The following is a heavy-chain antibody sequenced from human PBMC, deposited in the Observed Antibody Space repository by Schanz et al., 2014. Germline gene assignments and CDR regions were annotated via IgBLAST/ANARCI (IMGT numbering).Heavy chain of an antibody. J-gene: IGHJ6*03. V-gene: IGHV3-23*01. Sequence: EVQLLESGGGLVQPGGSLRLSCLASGFAFSSYGMNWLRQAPGKGLEWVSGFDAHDGRAYYADSAKGRFTISRDNSKNTLYLQMNSLRAEDTAVYYCARAPVTVGPYHYYMDVWGKGTTVTVSS. CDR3: ARAPVTVGPYHYYMDV. CDR2: FDAHDGRA. D-gene: IGHD4-17*01. CDR1: GFAFSSYG.